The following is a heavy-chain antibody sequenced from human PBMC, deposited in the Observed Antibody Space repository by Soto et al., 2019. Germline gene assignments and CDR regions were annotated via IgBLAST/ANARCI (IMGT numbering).Heavy chain of an antibody. CDR3: ARETMVRGVIYRENYYGMDV. J-gene: IGHJ6*02. CDR1: RGTFSSYA. Sequence: GASVKASWKASRGTFSSYAISWGRQAPVQGLEWMGGIIPIFGTANYAQKFQGRVTITADKSTSTAYMELSSLRSEDTAVYYCARETMVRGVIYRENYYGMDVWGQGTTVTVSS. V-gene: IGHV1-69*06. D-gene: IGHD3-10*01. CDR2: IIPIFGTA.